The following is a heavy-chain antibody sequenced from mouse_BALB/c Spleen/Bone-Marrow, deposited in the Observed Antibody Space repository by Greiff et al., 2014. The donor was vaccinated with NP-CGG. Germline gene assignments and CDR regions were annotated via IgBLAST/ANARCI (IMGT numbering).Heavy chain of an antibody. CDR2: IWADGST. J-gene: IGHJ4*01. Sequence: QVQLKDSGPGLVAPSQSLSITFTVSGFLLTNYGVHWGRQPPGKGLEWLGVIWADGSTNYNSALMSRLSISKDNSKSQVFFKMNSLQTDDTAMYYCARITTATGAMDYWGQGTSVTVSS. D-gene: IGHD1-2*01. CDR1: GFLLTNYG. CDR3: ARITTATGAMDY. V-gene: IGHV2-9*02.